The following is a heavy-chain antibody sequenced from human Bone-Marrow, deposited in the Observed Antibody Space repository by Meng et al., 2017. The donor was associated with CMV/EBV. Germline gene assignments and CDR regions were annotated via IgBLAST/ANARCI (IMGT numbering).Heavy chain of an antibody. CDR3: APGFRSWSGSYSS. D-gene: IGHD1-26*01. J-gene: IGHJ4*02. V-gene: IGHV4-34*01. Sequence: QVHLHQWGAGLLKPSETLSLTCGVYGAPFSGYWSWVRQPPGKGLEWIGEITHSGSTNYNVSLKSRVTISIDTSKNQFSLKLSSVTATDTAVYYCAPGFRSWSGSYSSWRQGTLVTVSS. CDR2: ITHSGST. CDR1: GAPFSGY.